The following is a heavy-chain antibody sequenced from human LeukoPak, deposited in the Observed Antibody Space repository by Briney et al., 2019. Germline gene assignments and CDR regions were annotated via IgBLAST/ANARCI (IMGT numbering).Heavy chain of an antibody. J-gene: IGHJ3*01. CDR3: ARVIAVVDAFDV. CDR2: IRYDGSNK. CDR1: RFTFSNYG. Sequence: GGSLRLSCAASRFTFSNYGMHWVRQAPGKGLEWVAFIRYDGSNKYYADSVKGRFTISRDNSKNTLYLQMNSLRAEDTAVYYCARVIAVVDAFDVWGQGTMVTVSS. D-gene: IGHD6-19*01. V-gene: IGHV3-30*02.